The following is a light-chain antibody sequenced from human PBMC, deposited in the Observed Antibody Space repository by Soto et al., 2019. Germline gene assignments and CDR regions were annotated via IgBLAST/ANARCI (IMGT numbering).Light chain of an antibody. CDR1: QSISRY. CDR2: AAS. CDR3: QQSYSTPWT. Sequence: TQMTQCPCARFASVGDRVTSTRRLSQSISRYLNWDKQNPAQAPKLLIYAASSLQSGVPSRFSGSGSGTDFTLTISSLQPEDFATYYCQQSYSTPWTFGKGTKV. J-gene: IGKJ1*01. V-gene: IGKV1-39*01.